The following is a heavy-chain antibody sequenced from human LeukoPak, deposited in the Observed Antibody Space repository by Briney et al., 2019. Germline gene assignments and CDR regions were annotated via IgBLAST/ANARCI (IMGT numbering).Heavy chain of an antibody. CDR2: IYPGDSDT. Sequence: GESLKISCKGSGYSFTSYWIGWVRQMPGKGLEWMGIIYPGDSDTGYSPSFQGQVTISADKSITTAYLQWSSLKASDTAMYYCARGSPKAVAGTVFGYWGQGTLVTVSS. CDR3: ARGSPKAVAGTVFGY. CDR1: GYSFTSYW. V-gene: IGHV5-51*01. J-gene: IGHJ4*02. D-gene: IGHD6-19*01.